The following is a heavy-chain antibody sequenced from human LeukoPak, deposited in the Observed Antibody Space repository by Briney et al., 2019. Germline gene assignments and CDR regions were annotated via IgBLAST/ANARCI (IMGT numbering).Heavy chain of an antibody. D-gene: IGHD5-18*01. CDR2: IIPIFGTA. CDR3: ARGNLQLCFDY. J-gene: IGHJ4*02. CDR1: GYTFTSYG. Sequence: SVKVSCKASGYTFTSYGISWVRQAPGQGLEWMGGIIPIFGTANYAQKFQGRVTITADESTSTAYMELSSLRSEDTAVYYCARGNLQLCFDYWGQGTLVTVSS. V-gene: IGHV1-69*13.